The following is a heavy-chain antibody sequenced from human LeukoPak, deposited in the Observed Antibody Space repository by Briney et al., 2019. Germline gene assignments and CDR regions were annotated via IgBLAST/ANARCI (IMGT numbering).Heavy chain of an antibody. J-gene: IGHJ4*02. D-gene: IGHD4-17*01. CDR3: AKDHDYGDYVLDY. CDR1: GFTFSSYA. V-gene: IGHV3-23*01. CDR2: ISGSGGST. Sequence: GGSLRLSCAASGFTFSSYAMSWVRQAPGKGLEWGSAISGSGGSTYYADSVKGRFTISRDNSKNTLYLQMNSLRAEDTAVYYCAKDHDYGDYVLDYWGQGTLVTVSS.